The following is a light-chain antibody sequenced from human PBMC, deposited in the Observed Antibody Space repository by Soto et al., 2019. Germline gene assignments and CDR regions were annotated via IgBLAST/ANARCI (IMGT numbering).Light chain of an antibody. Sequence: EIVLTQSPGTLSLSPGERATLSCRASQSVSSSYLAWYQQKPGQAPRLLIYGASRRATGIPDRFSGSGSGTDFTLTISRLEPEDFAVYYCQQYGSSPPTTFGQGTKVEIK. V-gene: IGKV3-20*01. CDR1: QSVSSSY. CDR3: QQYGSSPPTT. CDR2: GAS. J-gene: IGKJ1*01.